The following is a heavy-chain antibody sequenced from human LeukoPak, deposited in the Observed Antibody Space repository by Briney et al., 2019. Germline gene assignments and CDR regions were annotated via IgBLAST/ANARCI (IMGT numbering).Heavy chain of an antibody. CDR2: ISAYNGNT. Sequence: GASVKVSCKASGYTFTSYGISWVRQAPGQGLEWMGWISAYNGNTNYAQKLQGRVTMTTDTSTSTAYMELRSLRSDDTAVYYCARDPVARIAADGTTDYWGQGTLVTVSS. CDR3: ARDPVARIAADGTTDY. V-gene: IGHV1-18*01. J-gene: IGHJ4*02. D-gene: IGHD6-13*01. CDR1: GYTFTSYG.